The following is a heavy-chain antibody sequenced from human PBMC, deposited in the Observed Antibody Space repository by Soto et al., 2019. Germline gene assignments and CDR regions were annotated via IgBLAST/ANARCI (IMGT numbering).Heavy chain of an antibody. CDR3: ARIGHYYDSSGSNYYFDY. CDR1: GGSISSGGYY. CDR2: IYYSGST. J-gene: IGHJ4*02. V-gene: IGHV4-31*03. Sequence: SETLSLTCTVSGGSISSGGYYWSWIRQHPGKGLEWIGYIYYSGSTYYNPSLKRRVTISVDTSKTQFSLKLSSVTAADTAVYYCARIGHYYDSSGSNYYFDYWGQGTLVTVSS. D-gene: IGHD3-22*01.